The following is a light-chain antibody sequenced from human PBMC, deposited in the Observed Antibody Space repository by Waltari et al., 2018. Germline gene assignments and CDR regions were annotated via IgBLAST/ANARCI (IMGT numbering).Light chain of an antibody. Sequence: EIVLTQSPATLSLSPGERATISCRASQSVSSYLAWYQQKPGQAPRLLIYDASNRATGIPARFSGSGSGTDFTLTISSLDPEDFAVYYCQQRSNWVTFGGGTKVEMK. CDR2: DAS. V-gene: IGKV3-11*01. J-gene: IGKJ4*01. CDR1: QSVSSY. CDR3: QQRSNWVT.